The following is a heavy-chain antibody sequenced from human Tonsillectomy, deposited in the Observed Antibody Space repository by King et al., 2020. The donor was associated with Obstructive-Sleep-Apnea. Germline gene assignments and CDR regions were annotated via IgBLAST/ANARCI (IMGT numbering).Heavy chain of an antibody. CDR3: ARPYYDSSGYPAFGY. Sequence: VQLVESGGGLVQPGRSLRLSCAASGFTFDDYAMHWVRQAPGKGLEWFSGIGWNSGSICYASSVKGRFNISRDNAKNSLYLQMNSLRAEDTALYYCARPYYDSSGYPAFGYWGQGTLVTVSS. CDR2: IGWNSGSI. D-gene: IGHD3-22*01. CDR1: GFTFDDYA. V-gene: IGHV3-9*01. J-gene: IGHJ4*02.